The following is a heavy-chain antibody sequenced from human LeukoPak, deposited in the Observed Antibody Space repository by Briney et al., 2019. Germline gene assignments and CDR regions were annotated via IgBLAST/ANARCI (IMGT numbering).Heavy chain of an antibody. CDR1: GFTFSSCA. CDR3: AKRGALWFGDLGHDYYYMDV. J-gene: IGHJ6*03. D-gene: IGHD3-10*01. CDR2: ISGSGGRT. Sequence: QPGGSLRLSCAASGFTFSSCALTWVRQAPGKGLEWVSTISGSGGRTYYADSVKGRFTISRDNSKNTLYLQMNSLRAEDTAVYYCAKRGALWFGDLGHDYYYMDVWGKGTTVTVSS. V-gene: IGHV3-23*01.